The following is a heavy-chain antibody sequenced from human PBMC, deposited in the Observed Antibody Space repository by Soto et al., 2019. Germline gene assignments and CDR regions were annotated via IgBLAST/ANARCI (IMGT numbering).Heavy chain of an antibody. CDR2: LIPIFGTA. CDR3: AGGTYYWNDYYDYYYGMVV. Sequence: QVQLVQSGAEVKKPGSSVKVSCKASRGTFSSYAISWVRQAPGQGLEWMGGLIPIFGTANYAQKFEGRVRITAGEXXSXAXXELGSLSAEDTAVYYCAGGTYYWNDYYDYYYGMVVWGKGTTVAVSS. V-gene: IGHV1-69*12. J-gene: IGHJ6*04. CDR1: RGTFSSYA. D-gene: IGHD1-20*01.